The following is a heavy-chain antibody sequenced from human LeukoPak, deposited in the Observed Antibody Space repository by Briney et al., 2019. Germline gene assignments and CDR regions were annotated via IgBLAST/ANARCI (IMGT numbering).Heavy chain of an antibody. CDR3: ARVRGAGLQYYYMDV. D-gene: IGHD1-26*01. J-gene: IGHJ6*03. Sequence: GGSLRLSCAASGFTFSSYSMNWVRQAPGKGLEWVSSISSSSSYIYYADSVKGRFTISRDNAKDSVYLQMNSLRADDTAVYYCARVRGAGLQYYYMDVWGKGTTVTVSS. V-gene: IGHV3-21*01. CDR2: ISSSSSYI. CDR1: GFTFSSYS.